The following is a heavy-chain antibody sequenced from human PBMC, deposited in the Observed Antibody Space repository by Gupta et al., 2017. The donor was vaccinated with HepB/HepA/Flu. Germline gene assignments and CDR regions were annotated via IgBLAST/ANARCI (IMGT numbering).Heavy chain of an antibody. D-gene: IGHD4-17*01. CDR1: GGTFSSYA. CDR3: ASTVTTGWFDP. V-gene: IGHV1-69*01. CDR2: ITPIFSTA. Sequence: QVQLVQSGAEVKKPGSSVKVSCKVSGGTFSSYAISEVRQAPGQGLEWMGGITPIFSTANYAQKFQGIVTITADESTSTAYMEVSSLRSEDTAVYYCASTVTTGWFDPWGHGTLVTVSS. J-gene: IGHJ5*02.